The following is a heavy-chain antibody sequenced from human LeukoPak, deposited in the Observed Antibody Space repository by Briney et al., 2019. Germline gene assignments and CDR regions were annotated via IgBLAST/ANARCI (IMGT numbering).Heavy chain of an antibody. J-gene: IGHJ3*02. CDR3: ASCVDGYTHAFDI. CDR2: ISWNSGSI. CDR1: GFTFSNYW. V-gene: IGHV3-9*01. D-gene: IGHD5-24*01. Sequence: PGGSLRLSCTASGFTFSNYWMHWVRQAPGKGLEWVSGISWNSGSIGYADSVKGRFTISRDNAKNSLYLQMNSLRAEDTALYYCASCVDGYTHAFDIWGQGTTVTVSS.